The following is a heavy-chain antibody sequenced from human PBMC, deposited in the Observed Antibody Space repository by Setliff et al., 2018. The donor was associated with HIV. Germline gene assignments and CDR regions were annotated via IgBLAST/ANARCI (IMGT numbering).Heavy chain of an antibody. D-gene: IGHD5-12*01. CDR3: VKDQGGFGGWLQQWDAFDI. Sequence: GGSLRLSCAASGFLFEAHGMTWVRQAPGKGLEWISSIYGFGDNTYYADSVKGRFTISRDNSKNTLYLQMNSLRAEDTAVYYCVKDQGGFGGWLQQWDAFDIWGQGTMVTVSS. J-gene: IGHJ3*02. CDR2: IYGFGDNT. V-gene: IGHV3-23*01. CDR1: GFLFEAHG.